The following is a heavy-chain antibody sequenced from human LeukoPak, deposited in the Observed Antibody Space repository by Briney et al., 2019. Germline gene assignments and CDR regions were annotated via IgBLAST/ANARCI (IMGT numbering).Heavy chain of an antibody. CDR1: GYTFTDYY. CDR3: AVLTTDYDIWSIYYDRDGRWGCD. CDR2: INPDSGDT. D-gene: IGHD3-3*01. Sequence: ASVKVSCKTSGYTFTDYYIQWVRQAPGQGLEWMGWINPDSGDTNYARKFQGRVTMTRDTSISTAYMDLSRLRSDDTAVFYCAVLTTDYDIWSIYYDRDGRWGCDWGRGTLVIVSS. J-gene: IGHJ1*01. V-gene: IGHV1-2*02.